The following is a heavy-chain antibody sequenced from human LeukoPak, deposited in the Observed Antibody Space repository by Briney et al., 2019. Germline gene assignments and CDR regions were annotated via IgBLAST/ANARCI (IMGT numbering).Heavy chain of an antibody. D-gene: IGHD3-10*01. CDR3: TTITMIREHEDY. CDR1: GFSFTGYP. J-gene: IGHJ4*02. V-gene: IGHV3-15*01. CDR2: IKSKTDGGTT. Sequence: PGGSLRLSCATSGFSFTGYPMNWVRQAPGKGLEWVGRIKSKTDGGTTDYAAPVKGRFTTSRDDSKNTLSLQMNSLKTEDTAVYYCTTITMIREHEDYWGQGTLVTVSS.